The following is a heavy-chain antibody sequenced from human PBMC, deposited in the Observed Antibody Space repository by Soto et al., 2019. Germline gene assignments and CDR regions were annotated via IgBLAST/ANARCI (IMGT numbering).Heavy chain of an antibody. Sequence: DVQLVESGGGLIQPGGSLRLSCAAFGLTVSGKYYMAWVRQAPGKGLEWLSGLYDLDGTYYADSVRGRFTISRDNSKNTLYLQMNSLRAEDTAVYYCAKDKSRGVTVTPDYWGQGTLVTVSS. CDR3: AKDKSRGVTVTPDY. CDR2: LYDLDGT. J-gene: IGHJ4*02. D-gene: IGHD4-17*01. CDR1: GLTVSGKYY. V-gene: IGHV3-53*01.